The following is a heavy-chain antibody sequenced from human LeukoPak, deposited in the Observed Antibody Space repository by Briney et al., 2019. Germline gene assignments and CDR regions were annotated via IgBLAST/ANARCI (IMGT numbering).Heavy chain of an antibody. D-gene: IGHD3-22*01. J-gene: IGHJ4*02. CDR1: GFTVSSNS. V-gene: IGHV3-53*01. Sequence: PGGSLRLSCTVSGFTVSSNSMSWVRQAPGKGLEWVSFIYTTGRTRNSDSVKGRFTISRDSSKNTLYLQMNSLRAEDTAVYYCARRAGDYSHPYDYWGQGTLVTVSS. CDR2: IYTTGRT. CDR3: ARRAGDYSHPYDY.